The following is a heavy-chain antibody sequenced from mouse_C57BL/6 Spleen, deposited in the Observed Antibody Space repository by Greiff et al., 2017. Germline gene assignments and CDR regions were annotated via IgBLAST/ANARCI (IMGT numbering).Heavy chain of an antibody. CDR3: ARAEGGDYFDY. CDR2: IHPNSGST. V-gene: IGHV1-64*01. J-gene: IGHJ2*01. Sequence: VQLQQPGAELVKPGASVKLSCKASGYTFTSYWMHWVKQRPGQGLEWIGMIHPNSGSTNYNEKFKSKATLTVDKSSSTAYMQLSSLTSEDSAVXYCARAEGGDYFDYWGQGTTLTVSS. CDR1: GYTFTSYW.